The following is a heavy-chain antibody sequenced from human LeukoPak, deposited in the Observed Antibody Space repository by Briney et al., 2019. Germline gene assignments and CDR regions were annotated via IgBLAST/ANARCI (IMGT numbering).Heavy chain of an antibody. CDR1: GFTFSSYS. V-gene: IGHV3-21*04. Sequence: GGSLRLPCAASGFTFSSYSMTWVRQAPGKGLEWVSSISSSSSYIYYADSVKGRFTISRDNAKNSLYLQMNSLRAEDTAVYYCARGAQSLFDYWGQGTLVTVSS. J-gene: IGHJ4*02. CDR3: ARGAQSLFDY. CDR2: ISSSSSYI. D-gene: IGHD4-11*01.